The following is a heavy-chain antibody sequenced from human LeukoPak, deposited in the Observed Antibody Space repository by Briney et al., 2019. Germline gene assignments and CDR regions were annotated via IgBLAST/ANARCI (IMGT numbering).Heavy chain of an antibody. CDR3: ARDCSGGSCYDGVDY. Sequence: ASVKVSCKASGYTFTRYGISWVRQAPGQGLEWMGWISAYNGNIKYAQKLQGRVTMTTDTSTSTAYMELRSLRSDDTAVYYCARDCSGGSCYDGVDYWGQGTLDIVSS. D-gene: IGHD2-15*01. CDR2: ISAYNGNI. J-gene: IGHJ4*02. CDR1: GYTFTRYG. V-gene: IGHV1-18*01.